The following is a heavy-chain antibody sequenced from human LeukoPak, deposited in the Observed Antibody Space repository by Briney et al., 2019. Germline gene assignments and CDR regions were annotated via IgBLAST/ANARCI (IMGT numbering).Heavy chain of an antibody. D-gene: IGHD3-22*01. CDR2: IYSSRRI. V-gene: IGHV4-61*02. CDR1: GYSITSGYY. Sequence: KSSETLSLTCTVSGYSITSGYYWCWIRQPAGRRLEWIGRIYSSRRINYNLSLKSRVTISVDTSKNQFSLKLSSVTAADTAVYYCARGPYSYDSSGAFDIWGQGTMVTVSS. CDR3: ARGPYSYDSSGAFDI. J-gene: IGHJ3*02.